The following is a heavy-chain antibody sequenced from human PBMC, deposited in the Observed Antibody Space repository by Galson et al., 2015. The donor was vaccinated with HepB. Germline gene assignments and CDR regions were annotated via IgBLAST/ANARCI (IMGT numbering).Heavy chain of an antibody. Sequence: SVKVSCKASGYTFTSYAMHWVRQAPGQRLEWMGWINAGNGNTKYSQKFQGRVTITRDTSASTAYMELSSLRSEDTAVYYCARSVCSGGSCYVPEIDYWGQGTLVTVSS. D-gene: IGHD2-15*01. J-gene: IGHJ4*02. V-gene: IGHV1-3*01. CDR1: GYTFTSYA. CDR2: INAGNGNT. CDR3: ARSVCSGGSCYVPEIDY.